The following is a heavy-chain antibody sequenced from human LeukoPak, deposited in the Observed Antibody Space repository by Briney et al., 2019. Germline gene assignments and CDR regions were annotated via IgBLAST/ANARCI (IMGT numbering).Heavy chain of an antibody. V-gene: IGHV3-21*01. CDR1: GFTFSSYS. CDR2: ISSSSSYI. J-gene: IGHJ4*02. Sequence: GGSLKLSCEASGFTFSSYSMNWVRQAPGKGLEWVSSISSSSSYIYYADSVKGRFTISRDNAKNSLYLQMNSLRAEDTAVYYCARGVIAAGGNDFDYWGQGTLVTVSS. D-gene: IGHD6-13*01. CDR3: ARGVIAAGGNDFDY.